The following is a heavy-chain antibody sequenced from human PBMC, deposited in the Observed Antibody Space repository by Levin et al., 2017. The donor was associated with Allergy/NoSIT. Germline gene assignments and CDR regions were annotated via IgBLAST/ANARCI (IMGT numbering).Heavy chain of an antibody. CDR2: ISSSSSYI. V-gene: IGHV3-21*01. J-gene: IGHJ6*02. CDR3: ARGVGTMIVVVSNYYYYGMDV. Sequence: GESLKISCAASGFTFSSYSMNWVRQAPGKGLEWVSSISSSSSYIYYADSVKGRFTISRDNAKNSLYLQMNSLRAEDTAVYYCARGVGTMIVVVSNYYYYGMDVWGQGTTVTVSS. D-gene: IGHD3-22*01. CDR1: GFTFSSYS.